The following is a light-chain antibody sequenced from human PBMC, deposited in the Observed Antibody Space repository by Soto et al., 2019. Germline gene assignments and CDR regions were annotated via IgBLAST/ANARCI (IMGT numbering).Light chain of an antibody. CDR1: QSVSSN. CDR2: GAS. J-gene: IGKJ1*01. V-gene: IGKV3-15*01. Sequence: EIVMTQSPATLSVSPGERATLSCRASQSVSSNLAWYQQKPGKAPRLLIYGASTRATGIPARFSGSGSGTEFTLTISSLQSEDFAVYYCQQCNNWPTFGQGTKV. CDR3: QQCNNWPT.